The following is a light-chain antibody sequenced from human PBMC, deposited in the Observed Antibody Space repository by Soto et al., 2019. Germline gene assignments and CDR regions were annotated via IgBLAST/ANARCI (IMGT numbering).Light chain of an antibody. CDR1: QSVSSN. CDR2: GAS. CDR3: QQYGSSPTT. V-gene: IGKV3-15*01. J-gene: IGKJ1*01. Sequence: EIVMTQSPATLSVSPGERATLSCRASQSVSSNVAWYQQIPGQTPRLLIYGASTRATTIPVRFSGSGSGTEFTLTISSLQSEDFAVYYCQQYGSSPTTFGQGTKVDIK.